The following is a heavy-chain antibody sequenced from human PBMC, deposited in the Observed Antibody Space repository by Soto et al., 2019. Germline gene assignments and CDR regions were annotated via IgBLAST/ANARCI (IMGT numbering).Heavy chain of an antibody. V-gene: IGHV3-23*01. J-gene: IGHJ3*02. CDR3: AKEVPVFCSITTCSTRAVFDI. D-gene: IGHD2-2*02. Sequence: VFGVSGVSTYYADSVKGRFTISRDNSKTTLYLKMTALSAEDTAVYYCAKEVPVFCSITTCSTRAVFDIWGQGTLVTVS. CDR2: FGVSGVST.